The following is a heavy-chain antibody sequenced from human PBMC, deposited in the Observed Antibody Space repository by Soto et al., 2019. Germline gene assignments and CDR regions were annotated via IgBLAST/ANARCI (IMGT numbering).Heavy chain of an antibody. V-gene: IGHV3-53*01. Sequence: GGSLRLSCAASGFTVSSNYMSWVRQAPGKGLEWVSVIYSGGSTYYADSVKGRFTISRDNSKNTLYLQMNSLRAEDTAVYYCARGATHNLYCSGGSCYSDWGQGTLVTVSS. CDR1: GFTVSSNY. CDR3: ARGATHNLYCSGGSCYSD. CDR2: IYSGGST. D-gene: IGHD2-15*01. J-gene: IGHJ4*02.